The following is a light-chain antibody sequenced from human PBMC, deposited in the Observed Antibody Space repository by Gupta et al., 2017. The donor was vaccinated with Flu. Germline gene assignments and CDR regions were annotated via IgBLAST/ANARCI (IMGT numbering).Light chain of an antibody. V-gene: IGKV1-39*01. CDR2: DVY. J-gene: IGKJ4*01. CDR1: QSISGY. Sequence: DIQMTQSPSSLSTSIGDRVTITCRATQSISGYVSWYQQKPGKAPKLLIYDVYKVQSGVPPRFSGSGSGTDFTLTISSLQPEDFATYYCQQSFGVPFTLGRGTKVEIK. CDR3: QQSFGVPFT.